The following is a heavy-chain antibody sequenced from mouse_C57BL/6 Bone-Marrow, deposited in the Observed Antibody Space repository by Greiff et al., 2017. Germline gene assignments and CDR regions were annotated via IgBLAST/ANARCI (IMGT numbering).Heavy chain of an antibody. V-gene: IGHV1S81*02. J-gene: IGHJ3*01. CDR1: GYTFTSYW. CDR3: AVSTRITTWFAY. D-gene: IGHD2-4*01. Sequence: QVQLQQPGAELVKPGASVKLSCKASGYTFTSYWMHWVKQRPGQGLEWIGEINPSNGRTNYNEKFESQATLTVDKSSRTAYMQLSSLTSEDSAVYYCAVSTRITTWFAYGGQGTLVTVSA. CDR2: INPSNGRT.